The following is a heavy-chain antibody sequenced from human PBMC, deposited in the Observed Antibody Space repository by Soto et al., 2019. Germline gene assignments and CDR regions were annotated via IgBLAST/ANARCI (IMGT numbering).Heavy chain of an antibody. CDR2: TYYRSKWYN. CDR3: ARASSRGYDILTGYYYFDY. D-gene: IGHD3-9*01. Sequence: PSQTLSLTCAISGDSVSSNSAAWNWIRQSPSRGLEWLGRTYYRSKWYNDYAVSVKSRITINPDTSKNQFSLQLNSVTPEDTAVYYCARASSRGYDILTGYYYFDYWGQGTLVTVSS. V-gene: IGHV6-1*01. J-gene: IGHJ4*02. CDR1: GDSVSSNSAA.